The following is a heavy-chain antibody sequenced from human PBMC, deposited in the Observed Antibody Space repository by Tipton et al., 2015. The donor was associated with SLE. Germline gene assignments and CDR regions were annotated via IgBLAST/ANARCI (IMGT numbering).Heavy chain of an antibody. J-gene: IGHJ6*02. Sequence: LRLSCTVSGGSISSYYWGWIRQPPGKGLEWIGSIYYSGSTYYNPSLKSRVTISVDTSKNQFSLKLSSVTAADMAVYYCARGTSYADPDYYYGMDVWGQGTTVTVSS. D-gene: IGHD2-2*01. V-gene: IGHV4-39*01. CDR1: GGSISSYY. CDR2: IYYSGST. CDR3: ARGTSYADPDYYYGMDV.